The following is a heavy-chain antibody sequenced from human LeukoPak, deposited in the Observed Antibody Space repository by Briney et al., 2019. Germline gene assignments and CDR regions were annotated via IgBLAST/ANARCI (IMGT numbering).Heavy chain of an antibody. CDR1: GFTFSSYE. V-gene: IGHV3-48*03. Sequence: PGGSLRLSCVASGFTFSSYEMNWVRQAPGKGLEWVSYISSSGSTIYYADSVKGRFTISRDNAKNSLYLQMNSLRAEDTAVYYCARARYYYGSGSYSVFGYWGQGTLVTVSS. J-gene: IGHJ4*02. CDR2: ISSSGSTI. D-gene: IGHD3-10*01. CDR3: ARARYYYGSGSYSVFGY.